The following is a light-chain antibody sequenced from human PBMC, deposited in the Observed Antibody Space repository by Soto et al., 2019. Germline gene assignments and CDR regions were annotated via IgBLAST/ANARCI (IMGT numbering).Light chain of an antibody. CDR2: EVS. J-gene: IGLJ1*01. CDR1: SSDVGGYNY. CDR3: SSYTRTSTRG. V-gene: IGLV2-14*01. Sequence: QSVLTQPASVSGSPGQSITISCTGTSSDVGGYNYVSWYQQHPGKAPKLMISEVSNRPSGVSNRFSGSKSGNTASLTISGLQAEDEADYYCSSYTRTSTRGFGTGTKVT.